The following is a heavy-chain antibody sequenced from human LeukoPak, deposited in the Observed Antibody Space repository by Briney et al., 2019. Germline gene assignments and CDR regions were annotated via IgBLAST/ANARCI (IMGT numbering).Heavy chain of an antibody. CDR2: ISAYNGNT. Sequence: ASVKVSCKASGYTFTSYGISWVRQAPGQGLEWMGWISAYNGNTNYAQKLQGRVTMTTDTSTSTAYMELRSLRSDDTAVYYCARGPMGYSSSWYYFDHWGQGTLVTVSS. V-gene: IGHV1-18*01. CDR1: GYTFTSYG. J-gene: IGHJ4*02. CDR3: ARGPMGYSSSWYYFDH. D-gene: IGHD6-13*01.